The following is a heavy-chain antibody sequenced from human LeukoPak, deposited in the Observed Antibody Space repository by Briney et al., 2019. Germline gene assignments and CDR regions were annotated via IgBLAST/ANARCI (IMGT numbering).Heavy chain of an antibody. J-gene: IGHJ4*02. Sequence: GGSLRLSCAASGFTFSSYWMSWVRQAPGKGLEWVANIKHDGSEVYYVDSVKGRFTISRDNAKNSLYLQMNNLRAEDTAVYHCAREVGSGEDYWGQGTLVTVSS. CDR2: IKHDGSEV. D-gene: IGHD6-19*01. CDR1: GFTFSSYW. CDR3: AREVGSGEDY. V-gene: IGHV3-7*01.